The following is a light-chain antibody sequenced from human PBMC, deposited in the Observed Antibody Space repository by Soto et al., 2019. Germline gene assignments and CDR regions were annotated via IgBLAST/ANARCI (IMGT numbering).Light chain of an antibody. CDR1: QSVSSN. Sequence: EIVMTQSPATLSVSPGERATLSCRASQSVSSNLAWYQQKPGQAPRLLIYGASTRATGIPARFSGSGSGTEFTLTISSLQSGDFAVYYCQQRKTWPETFGQGTKLEIK. V-gene: IGKV3-15*01. CDR2: GAS. CDR3: QQRKTWPET. J-gene: IGKJ2*01.